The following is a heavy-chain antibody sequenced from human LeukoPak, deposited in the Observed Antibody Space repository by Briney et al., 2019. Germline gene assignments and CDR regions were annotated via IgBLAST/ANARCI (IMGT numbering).Heavy chain of an antibody. J-gene: IGHJ6*03. CDR3: ARGRRRITIFGGANNYYYYYMDV. CDR2: IKQDGSEK. V-gene: IGHV3-7*01. CDR1: GFTFSSYE. Sequence: PGGSLRLSCAASGFTFSSYEMNWVRQAPGKGLEWVANIKQDGSEKYDVDSVNGRFTISRDNAKNSLYLQMNSLRAEDTAVYYCARGRRRITIFGGANNYYYYYMDVWGKGTTVTVSS. D-gene: IGHD3-3*01.